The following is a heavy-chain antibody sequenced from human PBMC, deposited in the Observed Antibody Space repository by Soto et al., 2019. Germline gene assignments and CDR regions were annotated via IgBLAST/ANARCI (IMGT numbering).Heavy chain of an antibody. V-gene: IGHV3-11*01. J-gene: IGHJ4*02. CDR3: ASLAIGTIIRGAPDF. D-gene: IGHD3-10*01. CDR1: GFTFSDYY. Sequence: GGSLRLSCAASGFTFSDYYMTWIRQAPGKGLEWVSYISSGGSSIYYADSVKGRFTISRDNAKNSLYLQMNRLRAEDTAMYYCASLAIGTIIRGAPDFWGQGTLVTVSS. CDR2: ISSGGSSI.